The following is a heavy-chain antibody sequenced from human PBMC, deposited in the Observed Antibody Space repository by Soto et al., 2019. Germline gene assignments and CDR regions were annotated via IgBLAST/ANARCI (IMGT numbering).Heavy chain of an antibody. CDR3: ATLPVLYRSSWYGPHDAFDI. V-gene: IGHV3-30-3*01. CDR1: GLTFSSYA. J-gene: IGHJ3*02. D-gene: IGHD6-13*01. Sequence: PGGSLRLSCAASGLTFSSYAMPWFRQAPGKGLEWVAVISYDGSNKYYADSVKGRFTISRDNSKNTLYLQMNSLRAEDTAVYYCATLPVLYRSSWYGPHDAFDIWGQGTMVTVSS. CDR2: ISYDGSNK.